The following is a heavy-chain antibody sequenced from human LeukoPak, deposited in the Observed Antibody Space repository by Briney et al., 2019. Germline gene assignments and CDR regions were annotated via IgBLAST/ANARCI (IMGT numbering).Heavy chain of an antibody. CDR3: ARDHYYDSSGLRLDY. V-gene: IGHV3-33*08. J-gene: IGHJ4*02. CDR1: GFTFSSYG. CDR2: IYWDGGNK. Sequence: GGSLRLSCAASGFTFSSYGMHWVRQAPGKGLEWVALIYWDGGNKYYADSVKGRFTISRDNSRNTLYLQMNSLRAEDTAVYYCARDHYYDSSGLRLDYWGQGTLVTVSS. D-gene: IGHD3-22*01.